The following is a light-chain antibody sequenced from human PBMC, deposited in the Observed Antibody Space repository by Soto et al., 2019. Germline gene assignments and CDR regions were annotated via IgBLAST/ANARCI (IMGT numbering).Light chain of an antibody. V-gene: IGKV3D-15*01. CDR1: QSVGST. CDR3: QQYSTWLWT. CDR2: GVS. Sequence: EILMTQSPATLSVSPGERATLSCRASQSVGSTLAWYQQKPGQAPRLLMYGVSTRATGVPARFSGSGSGTEFTLAISSLQSEDLAVYYCQQYSTWLWTFGQGTKVE. J-gene: IGKJ1*01.